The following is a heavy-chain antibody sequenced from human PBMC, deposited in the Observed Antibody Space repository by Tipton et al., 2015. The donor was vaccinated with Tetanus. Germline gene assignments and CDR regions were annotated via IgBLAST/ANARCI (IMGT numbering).Heavy chain of an antibody. CDR2: IYTSGST. CDR1: GGSISSYY. CDR3: SRLLRSSGYYAGYFDR. V-gene: IGHV4-4*07. D-gene: IGHD3-22*01. Sequence: TLSLTCTVSGGSISSYYWNWIRQPAGKGLEWIGRIYTSGSTNYNPSLKSRVTISVDTSKNQFSLKMISVTVADTSVYYCSRLLRSSGYYAGYFDRWGRGTLVTVSS. J-gene: IGHJ2*01.